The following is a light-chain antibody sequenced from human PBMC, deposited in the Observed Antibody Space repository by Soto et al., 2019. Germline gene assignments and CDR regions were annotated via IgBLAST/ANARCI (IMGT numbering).Light chain of an antibody. V-gene: IGLV2-8*01. CDR2: EVS. Sequence: QSALTQPPSASGSPGQSVTISCTGTSSDIGSYNYVSWYQQHPGKAPKLMIFEVSERPSGVPDRFSGSKSGNTASLTVSGLQAEDESDYYCGSYAGSGNGVFGGGTKLTVL. CDR3: GSYAGSGNGV. CDR1: SSDIGSYNY. J-gene: IGLJ3*02.